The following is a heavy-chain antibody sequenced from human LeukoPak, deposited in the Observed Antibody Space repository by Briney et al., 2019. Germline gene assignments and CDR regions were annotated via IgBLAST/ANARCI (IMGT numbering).Heavy chain of an antibody. CDR1: GYTLTELS. D-gene: IGHD6-13*01. CDR3: ASTSYTSSWLSVNDAFDI. CDR2: FDPEDCET. Sequence: GASVKVSCKVSGYTLTELSMHWARQAPGKGLQWMGSFDPEDCETICAQKLQGRVTMTTDTSTSTAYMELRSLRSDDTAVYYCASTSYTSSWLSVNDAFDIWGQGTMVTVSS. J-gene: IGHJ3*02. V-gene: IGHV1-24*01.